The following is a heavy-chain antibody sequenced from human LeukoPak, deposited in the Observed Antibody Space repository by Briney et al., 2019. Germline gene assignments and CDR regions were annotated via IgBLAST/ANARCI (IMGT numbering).Heavy chain of an antibody. V-gene: IGHV3-23*01. CDR2: ISGSGGST. CDR1: GFTFSSYS. CDR3: AKQGLSSGWSFDY. J-gene: IGHJ4*02. D-gene: IGHD6-19*01. Sequence: GGSLRLSCAASGFTFSSYSMNWVRQAPGKGLEWVSAISGSGGSTYYADSVKGRFTISRDNSKNTLYLQMNSLRAEDTAVYYCAKQGLSSGWSFDYWGQGTLVTVSS.